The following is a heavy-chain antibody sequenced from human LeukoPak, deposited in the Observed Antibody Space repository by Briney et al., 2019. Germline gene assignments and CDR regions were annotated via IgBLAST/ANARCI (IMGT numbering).Heavy chain of an antibody. CDR3: ARAQAVLLWFGELSINWFDP. D-gene: IGHD3-10*01. J-gene: IGHJ5*02. V-gene: IGHV4-31*03. CDR2: IYYSGST. Sequence: SETLSLTCTVSGGSISSGGYYWSWIRQHPGKGLEWIGYIYYSGSTYYNPSLKSRVTISVDTSKNQFSLKLSSVTAADTAVYYCARAQAVLLWFGELSINWFDPWGQGTLVTVFS. CDR1: GGSISSGGYY.